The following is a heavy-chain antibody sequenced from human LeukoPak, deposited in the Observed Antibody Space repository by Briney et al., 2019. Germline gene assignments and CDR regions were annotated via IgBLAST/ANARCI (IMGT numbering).Heavy chain of an antibody. CDR1: GGSISSYY. D-gene: IGHD2-15*01. V-gene: IGHV4-59*01. CDR3: ARINRLCIGGSCSLRIFDY. Sequence: SETLSLTXTVSGGSISSYYWSWIRQPPGKGLEWIGYIYYSGSTNYNPSLKSGVTISVDTSKNQFSLKLSSVTAADTAVYYCARINRLCIGGSCSLRIFDYWGQGTLVTVSS. J-gene: IGHJ4*02. CDR2: IYYSGST.